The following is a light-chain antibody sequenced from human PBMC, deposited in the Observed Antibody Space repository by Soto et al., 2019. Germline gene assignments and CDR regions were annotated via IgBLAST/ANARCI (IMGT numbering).Light chain of an antibody. CDR1: SSNIGAGYD. Sequence: QSVLTQPPSVSGAPGQRVTISCTGSSSNIGAGYDVHWYQQLPGTAPKLLIYRNNNRPSGVPDRFSGSKSGTSASLAITGLQAEDEADYYCHSCDSSLSGSVFGGGTKVTVL. CDR2: RNN. CDR3: HSCDSSLSGSV. J-gene: IGLJ3*02. V-gene: IGLV1-40*01.